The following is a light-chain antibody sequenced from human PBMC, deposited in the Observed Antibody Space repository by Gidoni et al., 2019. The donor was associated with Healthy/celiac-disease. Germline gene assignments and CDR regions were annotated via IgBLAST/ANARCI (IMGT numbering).Light chain of an antibody. Sequence: EIVLTQSPGTLSLSPGERATLSCRASPSVSSSYLAWYQQKPGQAPRLLIYGASSRATGIPDRFSGSGSGTDFTLTISRLEPEDFAVYYCQQYGSSPFTFGPGTKVEIK. CDR1: PSVSSSY. CDR3: QQYGSSPFT. V-gene: IGKV3-20*01. J-gene: IGKJ3*01. CDR2: GAS.